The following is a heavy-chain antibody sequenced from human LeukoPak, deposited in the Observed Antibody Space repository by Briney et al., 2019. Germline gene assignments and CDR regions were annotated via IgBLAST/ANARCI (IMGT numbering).Heavy chain of an antibody. D-gene: IGHD3-16*01. CDR2: IKQDGTEK. Sequence: GGSLRLSCAASGFTFSTYWMTWVRQAPGKGLEWVANIKQDGTEKYCVDSVKGRFTVSRDNAKNSLYLQMNSLRAEDTAVYYCARYRGSGGQRLDYWGQGTLVTVSS. V-gene: IGHV3-7*01. CDR1: GFTFSTYW. J-gene: IGHJ4*02. CDR3: ARYRGSGGQRLDY.